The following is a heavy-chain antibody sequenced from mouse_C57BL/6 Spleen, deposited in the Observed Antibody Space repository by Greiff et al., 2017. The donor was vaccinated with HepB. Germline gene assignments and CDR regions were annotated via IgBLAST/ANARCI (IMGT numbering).Heavy chain of an antibody. Sequence: EVKLEESGPGLVKPSQSLSLTCSVTGYSITSGYYWNWIRQFPGNKLEWMGYISYDGSNNYNPSLKNRISITRDTSKNQFFLKLNSVTTEDTATYYCARDRLGSLFAYCGQGTLVTVSA. CDR2: ISYDGSN. J-gene: IGHJ3*01. D-gene: IGHD4-1*01. V-gene: IGHV3-6*01. CDR3: ARDRLGSLFAY. CDR1: GYSITSGYY.